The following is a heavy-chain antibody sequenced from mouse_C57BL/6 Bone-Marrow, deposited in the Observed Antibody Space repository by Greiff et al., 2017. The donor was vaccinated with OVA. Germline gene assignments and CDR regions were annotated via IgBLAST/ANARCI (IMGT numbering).Heavy chain of an antibody. CDR2: IHPGNGDT. J-gene: IGHJ4*01. V-gene: IGHV1-12*01. CDR3: AREGRRMDY. Sequence: QVQLQQPGAELVRPGASVKMSCKASGYTFTSYYMHWVKQTPRQGLEWIGAIHPGNGDTSYNQKLKGKATLTVDKSSSTAYMQLSSLTSEDSAVYFCAREGRRMDYWGQGTSVTVSS. CDR1: GYTFTSYY.